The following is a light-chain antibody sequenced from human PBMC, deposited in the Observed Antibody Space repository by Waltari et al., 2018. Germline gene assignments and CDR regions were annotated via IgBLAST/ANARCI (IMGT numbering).Light chain of an antibody. V-gene: IGLV7-43*01. CDR1: TGAVTSNSY. J-gene: IGLJ3*02. Sequence: QTVVTQEPSLTVSPGGTVTLTSTSSTGAVTSNSYPNWFQQKPGQAPRSLIYHTSNKHSWTPARFSGSLSGGKAALTLSGVQPEDEADYYCLLYHSGALVFGGGTKLTVL. CDR2: HTS. CDR3: LLYHSGALV.